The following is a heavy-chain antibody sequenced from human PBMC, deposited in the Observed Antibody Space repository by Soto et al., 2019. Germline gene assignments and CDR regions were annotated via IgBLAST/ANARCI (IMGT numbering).Heavy chain of an antibody. D-gene: IGHD6-13*01. CDR1: GFTFSSYG. J-gene: IGHJ6*02. CDR3: AAYSSSFYYYYYGMDV. CDR2: ISYDGSNK. Sequence: GGSLRLSCAASGFTFSSYGMHWVRQAPGKGPEWVAVISYDGSNKYYADSVKGRFTISRDNSKNTLYLQMNSLRAEDTAVYYCAAYSSSFYYYYYGMDVWGQGTTVTVSS. V-gene: IGHV3-30*03.